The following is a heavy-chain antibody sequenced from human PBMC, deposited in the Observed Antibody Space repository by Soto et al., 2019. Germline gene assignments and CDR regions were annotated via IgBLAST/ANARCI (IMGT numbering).Heavy chain of an antibody. Sequence: QVQLQESGPGLVKPSETLSLTCTVSGGSISGYSWSWLRQPPGKGLEWIGYIYYSGSTNYNPSLKSRVTISVVTSKNQFSQDVRSVTAADTAVYYCARGSSGWYYFDYWGQGTLVTVSS. CDR3: ARGSSGWYYFDY. D-gene: IGHD6-19*01. V-gene: IGHV4-59*01. CDR2: IYYSGST. J-gene: IGHJ4*02. CDR1: GGSISGYS.